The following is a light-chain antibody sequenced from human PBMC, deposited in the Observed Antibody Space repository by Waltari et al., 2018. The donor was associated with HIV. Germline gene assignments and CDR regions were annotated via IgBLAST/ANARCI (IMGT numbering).Light chain of an antibody. V-gene: IGKV3-20*01. CDR1: QSIRSSF. CDR3: QQYDIWPPAET. CDR2: RAS. J-gene: IGKJ1*01. Sequence: EIVLTQSPSTLSLSPGERATLSCRASQSIRSSFLAWYQQKPGQAPRLLIYRASTRATGIPDRFSGSGSGTDFTLTISRLEPEDFAVYYCQQYDIWPPAETFGQGTKVEIK.